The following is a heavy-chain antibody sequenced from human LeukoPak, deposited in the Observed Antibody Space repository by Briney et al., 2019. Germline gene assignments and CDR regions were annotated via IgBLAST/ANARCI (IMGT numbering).Heavy chain of an antibody. J-gene: IGHJ4*02. V-gene: IGHV4-34*01. CDR1: IDSFSNYH. CDR3: ARAYQRLGDLSLPDY. D-gene: IGHD3-16*02. CDR2: VNESGGT. Sequence: SSETLSLTCAVYIDSFSNYHWNWIRQTPAKGMEWIGEVNESGGTNISPSLRSRVILSVDTSKNQFSLKLISVTVADTAIYYCARAYQRLGDLSLPDYWGQGTLVTVSS.